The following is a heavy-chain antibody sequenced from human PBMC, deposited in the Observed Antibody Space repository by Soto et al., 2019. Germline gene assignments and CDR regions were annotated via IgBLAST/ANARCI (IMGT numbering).Heavy chain of an antibody. CDR2: ISYDSDTI. J-gene: IGHJ6*02. CDR1: GFTFNNYA. Sequence: GGSLRLSCAASGFTFNNYAMSWVRQAPGKGLEWIAYISYDSDTIQYADSVKGRFTISRDNAKNSLYLQMNSLRDEDTAVYYCARLYYDYVWGQGTTVTVSS. V-gene: IGHV3-48*02. CDR3: ARLYYDYV. D-gene: IGHD3-3*01.